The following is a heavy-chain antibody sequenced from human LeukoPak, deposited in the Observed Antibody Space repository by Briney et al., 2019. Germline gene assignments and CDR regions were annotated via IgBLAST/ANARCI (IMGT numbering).Heavy chain of an antibody. Sequence: PGGSLRLSCAASGFTFSSYGMRWVRQAPGKGLEWVAFIRYDGSNKYYADSVKGRFTISRDNSKNTLYLQMNSLRAEDTAVYYCAKDGGEVLWFGELLSPPDYWGQGTLVTVSS. CDR2: IRYDGSNK. CDR3: AKDGGEVLWFGELLSPPDY. V-gene: IGHV3-30*02. D-gene: IGHD3-10*01. CDR1: GFTFSSYG. J-gene: IGHJ4*02.